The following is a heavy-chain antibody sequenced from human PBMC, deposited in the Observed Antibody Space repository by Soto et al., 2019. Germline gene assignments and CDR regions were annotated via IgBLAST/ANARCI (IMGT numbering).Heavy chain of an antibody. J-gene: IGHJ4*02. CDR1: GYTFTTYN. V-gene: IGHV1-18*01. Sequence: GASVKVSCKASGYTFTTYNINXVRQAPGQGLEWMGWISAYNGNTNYAQKLQGRVTMTTDTSTSTAYMELRSLRSDDTAVYYCARWFWSGYVDYWGQGTLVTVSS. CDR2: ISAYNGNT. D-gene: IGHD3-3*01. CDR3: ARWFWSGYVDY.